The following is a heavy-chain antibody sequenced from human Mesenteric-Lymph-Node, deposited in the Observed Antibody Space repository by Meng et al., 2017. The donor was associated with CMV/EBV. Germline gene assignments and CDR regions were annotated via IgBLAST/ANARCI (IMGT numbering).Heavy chain of an antibody. J-gene: IGHJ4*02. CDR3: ARGRVPTITPYFDY. Sequence: SGYTFTNYGIGWVRQAPGQGPEWMGWVSGKNGNTKYAQKVQGRVTMTTDESTSTAYMELSSLRSEDTAVYYCARGRVPTITPYFDYWGQGTLVTVSS. CDR1: GYTFTNYG. CDR2: VSGKNGNT. D-gene: IGHD5-24*01. V-gene: IGHV1-18*01.